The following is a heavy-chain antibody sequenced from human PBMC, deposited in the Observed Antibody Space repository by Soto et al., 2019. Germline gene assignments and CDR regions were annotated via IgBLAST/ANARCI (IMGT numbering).Heavy chain of an antibody. Sequence: ASVKVSCKASGYTFTSYGISWVRQAPGQGLEWMGWISAYNGNTNYAQKLQGRVTMTTDTSTSTAYMELRSLRSDDTAVYYCAWAVVIPAAMLGWFDLWGQGTLVTVSS. CDR2: ISAYNGNT. CDR3: AWAVVIPAAMLGWFDL. V-gene: IGHV1-18*01. D-gene: IGHD2-2*01. J-gene: IGHJ5*02. CDR1: GYTFTSYG.